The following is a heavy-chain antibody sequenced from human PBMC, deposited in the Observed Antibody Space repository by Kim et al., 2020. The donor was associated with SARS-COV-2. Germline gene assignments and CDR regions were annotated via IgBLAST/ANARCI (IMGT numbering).Heavy chain of an antibody. V-gene: IGHV1-69*01. J-gene: IGHJ5*02. D-gene: IGHD5-18*01. CDR3: ARDRGIQLSARGRNWFDP. Sequence: QGRVTITADESTSTAYMELSSLRSEDTAVYYCARDRGIQLSARGRNWFDPWGQGTLVTVSS.